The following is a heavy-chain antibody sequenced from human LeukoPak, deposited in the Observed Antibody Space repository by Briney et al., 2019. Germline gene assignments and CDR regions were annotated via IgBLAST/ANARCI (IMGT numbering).Heavy chain of an antibody. D-gene: IGHD3-22*01. J-gene: IGHJ6*02. Sequence: GGSLRLSCAASGFTVSSNYMSWVRQAPGKGLEWVSVIYSGGSTYYADSVKGRFTISRDNSKNTLYLQMNSLRAEDTAVYYCARDPGTSDPYYYDSSGYPKSHYYYGMDVWGQGTTVTVSS. CDR1: GFTVSSNY. CDR2: IYSGGST. V-gene: IGHV3-66*01. CDR3: ARDPGTSDPYYYDSSGYPKSHYYYGMDV.